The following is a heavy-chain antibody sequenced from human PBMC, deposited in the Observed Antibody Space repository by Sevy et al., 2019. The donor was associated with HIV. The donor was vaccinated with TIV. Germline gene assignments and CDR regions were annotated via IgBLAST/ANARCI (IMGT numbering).Heavy chain of an antibody. CDR3: ARGSDGPTGHYAFDI. Sequence: GGSLRLSCAASGFTFSSYWMHWVRQAPGKGLVWVSRINSDGSSTSYADSVKGRFTISRDNAKNTLYLQMNSLRAEDTAGYYWARGSDGPTGHYAFDIWGQGKMVTGSS. CDR2: INSDGSST. D-gene: IGHD4-17*01. V-gene: IGHV3-74*01. J-gene: IGHJ3*02. CDR1: GFTFSSYW.